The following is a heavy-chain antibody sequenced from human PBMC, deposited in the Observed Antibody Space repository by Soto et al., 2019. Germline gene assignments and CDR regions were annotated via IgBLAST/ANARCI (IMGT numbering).Heavy chain of an antibody. CDR3: AKGVVAADWVWEYYYYYMDV. D-gene: IGHD6-13*01. CDR1: GFTFSSYA. V-gene: IGHV3-23*01. J-gene: IGHJ6*03. Sequence: GGSLRLSCAASGFTFSSYAMSWVRQAPGKGLEWVSAISGSGGSTYYADSVKGRFTISRDNSKNTLYLEMNSLRAEDTAVYYCAKGVVAADWVWEYYYYYMDVWGKGTTVTVSS. CDR2: ISGSGGST.